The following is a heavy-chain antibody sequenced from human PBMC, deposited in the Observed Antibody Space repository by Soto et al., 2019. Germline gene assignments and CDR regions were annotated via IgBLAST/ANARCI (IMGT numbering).Heavy chain of an antibody. CDR2: INPNSGGT. Sequence: AASVKVSCKASGYTFTGYYMHWVRQAPGQGLEWMGWINPNSGGTNYAQKFQGWVTMTRDTSISTAYMELSRLRSDDTAVYYCARLGSSWHDAIDIWGQGTMVTVSS. CDR3: ARLGSSWHDAIDI. CDR1: GYTFTGYY. V-gene: IGHV1-2*04. D-gene: IGHD6-13*01. J-gene: IGHJ3*02.